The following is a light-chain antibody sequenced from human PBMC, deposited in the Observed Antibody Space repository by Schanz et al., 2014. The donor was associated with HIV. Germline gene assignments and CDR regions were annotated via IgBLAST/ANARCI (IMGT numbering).Light chain of an antibody. CDR1: QDISNY. V-gene: IGKV1-33*01. CDR2: DAS. CDR3: QKYNSAPLT. Sequence: DIQMTQSPSSLSASVGDRVTITCQASQDISNYLNWYQQKPGKAPKLLIYDASNLETGVPSRFSGGGSGTDFTLTISSLQPEDVATYYCQKYNSAPLTFGGGTKVETK. J-gene: IGKJ4*01.